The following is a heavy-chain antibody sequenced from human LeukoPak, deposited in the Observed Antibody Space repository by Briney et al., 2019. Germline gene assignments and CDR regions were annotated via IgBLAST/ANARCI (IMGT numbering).Heavy chain of an antibody. V-gene: IGHV4-30-4*08. CDR2: IYYSGST. J-gene: IGHJ4*02. CDR1: GGSISSGGYY. CDR3: ARYCSSTSCYDY. D-gene: IGHD2-2*01. Sequence: SQTLSLTYTVSGGSISSGGYYWSWIRQPPGKGLEWIGYIYYSGSTYYNPSLKSRVTISVDTSKNQFSLKLSSVTAADTAVYYCARYCSSTSCYDYWGQGTLVTVSS.